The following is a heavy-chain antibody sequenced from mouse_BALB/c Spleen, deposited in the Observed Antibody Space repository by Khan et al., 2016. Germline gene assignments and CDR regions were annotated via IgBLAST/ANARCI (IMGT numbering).Heavy chain of an antibody. CDR1: GFTFSDYY. CDR2: ISNGGGST. CDR3: ARAYYDDAMDY. Sequence: EVELVESGGGLVQPGGSLKLSCATSGFTFSDYYMYWVRQTPEKRLEWVAYISNGGGSTYYPDTVKGRFTISRDNAKNTLYLQMSRLKSEDTALYYCARAYYDDAMDYWGQGTSVTVSS. D-gene: IGHD2-10*01. J-gene: IGHJ4*01. V-gene: IGHV5-12*02.